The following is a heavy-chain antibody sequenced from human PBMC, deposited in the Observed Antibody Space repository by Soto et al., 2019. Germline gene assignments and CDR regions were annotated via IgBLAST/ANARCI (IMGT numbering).Heavy chain of an antibody. CDR2: IIPILGIA. CDR1: GGTFSSYT. CDR3: AREIPSRGAGWFDP. Sequence: SVKVSCKASGGTFSSYTISWVRQAPGQGLEWMGRIIPILGIANYAQKFQGRVTITADKSTSTAYMELSSLRSEDTAVYYCAREIPSRGAGWFDPWGQGTLVTVSS. J-gene: IGHJ5*02. V-gene: IGHV1-69*04. D-gene: IGHD3-10*01.